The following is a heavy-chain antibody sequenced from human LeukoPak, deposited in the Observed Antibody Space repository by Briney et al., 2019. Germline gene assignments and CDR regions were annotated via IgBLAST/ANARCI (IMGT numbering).Heavy chain of an antibody. D-gene: IGHD6-19*01. Sequence: GGSLRLSCAASGFTFSGSAMHWVRQASGKGLEWVDRIRSKANSYATAYAASVKGRFTISRDDSKNTAYLQMNSLKTEDTAVYYCTRHVKGSVAGYYYYMDVWGKGTTVTVSS. CDR3: TRHVKGSVAGYYYYMDV. CDR1: GFTFSGSA. CDR2: IRSKANSYAT. J-gene: IGHJ6*03. V-gene: IGHV3-73*01.